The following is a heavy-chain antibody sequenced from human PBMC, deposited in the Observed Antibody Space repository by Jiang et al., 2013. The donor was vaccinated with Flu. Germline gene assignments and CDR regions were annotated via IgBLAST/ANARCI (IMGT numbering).Heavy chain of an antibody. CDR3: ARADVGRSYYYDSRGYYYDY. CDR2: IIAMFGTT. D-gene: IGHD3-22*01. Sequence: YAISWVRQAPGQGLEWMGGIIAMFGTTNYAQKFQGRVTITADKSTSTAYMELSSLRSEDTAVYYCARADVGRSYYYDSRGYYYDYWGQGTLVIVSS. CDR1: YA. J-gene: IGHJ4*02. V-gene: IGHV1-69*06.